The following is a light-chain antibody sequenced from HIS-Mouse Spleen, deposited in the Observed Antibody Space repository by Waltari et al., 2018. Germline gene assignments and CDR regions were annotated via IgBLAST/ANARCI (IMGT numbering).Light chain of an antibody. J-gene: IGLJ1*01. CDR1: SSDVGGFNY. Sequence: QSALTQPRSVSGSPGQSVTISCTGTSSDVGGFNYVPWYQQHPGKAPKLMIYDVSKRPSGVPDRFSGSKSGNTASLTISGLQADDEADYYCCSYAGSYTGVFGTGTKVTVL. CDR3: CSYAGSYTGV. CDR2: DVS. V-gene: IGLV2-11*01.